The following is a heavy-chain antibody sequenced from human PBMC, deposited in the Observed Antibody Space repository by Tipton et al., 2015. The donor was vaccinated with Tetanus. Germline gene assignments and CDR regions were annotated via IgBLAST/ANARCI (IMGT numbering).Heavy chain of an antibody. J-gene: IGHJ4*02. V-gene: IGHV1-69*13. CDR1: GGTFTNYV. CDR2: ITPIFGTT. CDR3: ARGGTMDY. Sequence: QSGPEVKKPGSSVKVSCKASGGTFTNYVLSWVRQAPGQGLEWVGGITPIFGTTNSAPKFQGRVTISADESTNTAYMELSSLRSDDTAVYYCARGGTMDYWGQGTLVTVSA. D-gene: IGHD1-1*01.